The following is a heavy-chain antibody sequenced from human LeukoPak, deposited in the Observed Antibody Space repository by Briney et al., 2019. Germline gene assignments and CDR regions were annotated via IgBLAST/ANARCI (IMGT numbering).Heavy chain of an antibody. D-gene: IGHD2-2*01. CDR3: ARDDCSSTSCYYHY. V-gene: IGHV3-33*08. Sequence: PGGSLRLSCAASGFTFSDHYMDWVRQAPGKGLEWVAVIWYDGSNKYYADSVKGRFTISRDNSKNTLYLQMNSLRAEDTAVYYCARDDCSSTSCYYHYWGQGTLVTVSS. CDR2: IWYDGSNK. CDR1: GFTFSDHY. J-gene: IGHJ4*02.